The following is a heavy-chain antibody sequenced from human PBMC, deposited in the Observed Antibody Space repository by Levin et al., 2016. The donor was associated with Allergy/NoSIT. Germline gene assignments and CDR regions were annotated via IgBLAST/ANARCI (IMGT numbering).Heavy chain of an antibody. Sequence: WVRQAPGQGLEWMGWINPNSGGTNYAQKFQGRVTMTTDTSTSTAYMELRSLRSDDTAVYYCARGDCSSTSCYYEDYYYGMDVWGQGTTVTVSS. CDR3: ARGDCSSTSCYYEDYYYGMDV. CDR2: INPNSGGT. J-gene: IGHJ6*02. D-gene: IGHD2-2*01. V-gene: IGHV1-2*02.